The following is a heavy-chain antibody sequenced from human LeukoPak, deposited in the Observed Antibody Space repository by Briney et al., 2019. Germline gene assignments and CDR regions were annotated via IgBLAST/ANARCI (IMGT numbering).Heavy chain of an antibody. CDR3: ARLSSSWYKYYFDY. J-gene: IGHJ4*02. Sequence: SETLSLTCAVYGGSFSGYYWSWIRQPPGKWLEWIGEINHSGSTNYNPSLKSRVTISVDTSKNQFSLKLSSVTAADTTVYYCARLSSSWYKYYFDYWGQGTLVTVSS. D-gene: IGHD6-13*01. CDR2: INHSGST. V-gene: IGHV4-34*01. CDR1: GGSFSGYY.